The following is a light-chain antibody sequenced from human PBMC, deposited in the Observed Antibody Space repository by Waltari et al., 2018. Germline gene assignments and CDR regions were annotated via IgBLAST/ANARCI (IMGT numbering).Light chain of an antibody. V-gene: IGKV4-1*01. Sequence: DIVVIQPSDSLTLSLGERATIHCNTSRSVSKSSNKKNYLAWYQQKPGQPPKLLIYWASTREFGVPDRFSGSGSGTDFTLTISSLQAEDVAVYYCQQYYGSPYTFGQGTKLEIK. J-gene: IGKJ2*01. CDR1: RSVSKSSNKKNY. CDR2: WAS. CDR3: QQYYGSPYT.